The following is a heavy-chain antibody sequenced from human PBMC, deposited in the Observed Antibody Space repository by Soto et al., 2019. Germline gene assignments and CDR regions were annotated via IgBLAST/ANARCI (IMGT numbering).Heavy chain of an antibody. J-gene: IGHJ4*02. Sequence: SETLSLTCSVSGVSITGSYWSWIRQPPGKTLEWIGYVYHSCTTTYNPSLKSRVSISVDTSKNQFSLRLTSVIAADTAVYYCERDMPYGAGSLAGCDYWGQGILVTVSS. D-gene: IGHD1-26*01. CDR1: GVSITGSY. CDR3: ERDMPYGAGSLAGCDY. V-gene: IGHV4-59*01. CDR2: VYHSCTT.